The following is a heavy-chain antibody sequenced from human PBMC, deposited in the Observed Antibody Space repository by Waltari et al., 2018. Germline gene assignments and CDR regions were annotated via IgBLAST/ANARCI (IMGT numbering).Heavy chain of an antibody. D-gene: IGHD3-10*01. CDR3: ARSGGVLIDF. Sequence: EVQLVQSAAEVKKPGESLKISCKGSGYTFTNYWIAWVRQMPGKGLEWMGILDPGDADTRYSPSFQGQVTISADRSMSTAYLQWSSLKASDTAMYYCARSGGVLIDFWGQGTLVTVSS. J-gene: IGHJ4*02. V-gene: IGHV5-51*01. CDR2: LDPGDADT. CDR1: GYTFTNYW.